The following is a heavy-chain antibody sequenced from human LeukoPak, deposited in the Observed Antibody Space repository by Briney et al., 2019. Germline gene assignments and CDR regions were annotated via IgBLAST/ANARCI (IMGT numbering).Heavy chain of an antibody. CDR3: ARLPRRRIAAAILSADFDY. Sequence: PSETLSLTCTVSGGSISSYYWSWIRQPPGKGLEWIGYIYYSGSTNYNPSLKSRVTISVDTSKNQFSLKLSSVTAADTAVYYCARLPRRRIAAAILSADFDYWGQGTLVTVSS. CDR2: IYYSGST. V-gene: IGHV4-59*01. D-gene: IGHD6-13*01. CDR1: GGSISSYY. J-gene: IGHJ4*02.